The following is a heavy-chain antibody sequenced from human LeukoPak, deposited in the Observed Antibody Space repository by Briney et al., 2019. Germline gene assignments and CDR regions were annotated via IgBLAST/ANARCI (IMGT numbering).Heavy chain of an antibody. D-gene: IGHD5-12*01. CDR2: IYYSGST. CDR3: ARDAHCGLGSLDP. V-gene: IGHV4-30-4*08. J-gene: IGHJ5*02. Sequence: SETLSLTCTVSGGSISSGDYYWSWIRQPPGKGLEWIGYIYYSGSTYYNPSLKSRVTISVDTSKNQFSLKLSAVTAADTAVYYSARDAHCGLGSLDPWGQGTLVTVSS. CDR1: GGSISSGDYY.